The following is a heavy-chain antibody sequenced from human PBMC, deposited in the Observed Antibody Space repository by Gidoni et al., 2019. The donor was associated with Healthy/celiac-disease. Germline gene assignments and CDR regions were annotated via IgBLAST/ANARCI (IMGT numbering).Heavy chain of an antibody. CDR1: GFTFSGSA. V-gene: IGHV3-73*02. CDR3: TRRSIDYGDYID. CDR2: IRSKANSYAT. Sequence: EVQLVESGGGLVQPGGSLTLSCAASGFTFSGSAMPWVRQASGKGLEWVGRIRSKANSYATAYAASVKGRFTISRDDSKNTAYLQMNSLKTEDTAVYYCTRRSIDYGDYIDWGQGTLVTVSS. J-gene: IGHJ4*02. D-gene: IGHD4-17*01.